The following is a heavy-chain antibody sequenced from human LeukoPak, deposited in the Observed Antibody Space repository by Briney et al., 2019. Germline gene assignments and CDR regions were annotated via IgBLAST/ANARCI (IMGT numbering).Heavy chain of an antibody. Sequence: GASVKVSCKASGYTFTSYGISWVRQAPGQGLEWMGWISAYNGNTNYAQKLQGRVTMTEDTSTDTAYMELSSLRSEDTAVYYCATVPALTIAATGVKGMGEYFDYWGQGILVTVSS. D-gene: IGHD6-13*01. CDR2: ISAYNGNT. CDR3: ATVPALTIAATGVKGMGEYFDY. J-gene: IGHJ4*02. CDR1: GYTFTSYG. V-gene: IGHV1-18*01.